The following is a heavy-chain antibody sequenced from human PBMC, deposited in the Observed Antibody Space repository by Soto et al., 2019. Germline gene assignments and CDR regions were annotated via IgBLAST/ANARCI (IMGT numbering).Heavy chain of an antibody. D-gene: IGHD2-15*01. J-gene: IGHJ4*02. CDR2: ISSSSRRT. CDR1: GLAFRDHA. V-gene: IGHV3-23*01. Sequence: CGTFGLAFRDHAVSWVDLVRGKGLYWVSGISSSSRRTYYADSGRGRFTISRDNSKNTLYLQMDTLRADDTAVYYCAKVAQYGVVTGYFDSWGQ. CDR3: AKVAQYGVVTGYFDS.